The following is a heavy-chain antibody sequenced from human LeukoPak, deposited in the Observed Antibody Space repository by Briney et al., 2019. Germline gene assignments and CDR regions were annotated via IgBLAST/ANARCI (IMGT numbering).Heavy chain of an antibody. D-gene: IGHD5-12*01. Sequence: SETLSLTCAVYGESLSGYQWSWIRQPPGKGLEWIGEINHTGNTNYNPSLKSRVSISLDTSKNQFSLNLNSVTAADTAVYYCARREVVDIVPTIPLSDYWGLGSLVIVSS. CDR2: INHTGNT. CDR1: GESLSGYQ. CDR3: ARREVVDIVPTIPLSDY. J-gene: IGHJ4*02. V-gene: IGHV4-34*01.